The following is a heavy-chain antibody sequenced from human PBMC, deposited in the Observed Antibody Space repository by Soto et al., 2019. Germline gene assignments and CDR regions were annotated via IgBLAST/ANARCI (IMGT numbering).Heavy chain of an antibody. V-gene: IGHV3-30*03. CDR3: ARDRGGGSIFGGHYGMDV. CDR2: ISYDGSNK. J-gene: IGHJ6*02. Sequence: GGSLRLSCAASGFTFSSYGMHWVRQAPGKGLEWVAVISYDGSNKYYADSVKGRFTISRDNAKNSLYLQMSSLRAEDTAVYYCARDRGGGSIFGGHYGMDVWGQGTTVTVSS. D-gene: IGHD3-3*01. CDR1: GFTFSSYG.